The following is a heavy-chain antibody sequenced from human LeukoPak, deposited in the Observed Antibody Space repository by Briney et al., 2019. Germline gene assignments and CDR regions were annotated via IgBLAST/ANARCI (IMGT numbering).Heavy chain of an antibody. V-gene: IGHV3-48*04. CDR3: ARYLTLTSLITMIVVPKDYYGMDV. Sequence: GGSLRLSCAASGFTFSSYSMNWVRQAPGKGLEWVSYISSSSSTIYYADSVKGRFTISRDNAKNSLYLQMNSLRAEDTAVYYCARYLTLTSLITMIVVPKDYYGMDVWGQGTTVTVSS. CDR1: GFTFSSYS. D-gene: IGHD3-22*01. CDR2: ISSSSSTI. J-gene: IGHJ6*02.